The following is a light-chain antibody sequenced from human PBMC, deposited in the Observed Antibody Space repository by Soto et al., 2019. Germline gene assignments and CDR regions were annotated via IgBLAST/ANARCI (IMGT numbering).Light chain of an antibody. Sequence: EIVLTQSPGTLSFSPGERATLTCRASQSVSSSYLAWFQQKPGQAPRLLIYGASSRATGIPDRFSGSGSGTDFTLTISRLEPEDFAVYYCQQYGNAPFTFGPGTKVISN. V-gene: IGKV3-20*01. J-gene: IGKJ3*01. CDR3: QQYGNAPFT. CDR1: QSVSSSY. CDR2: GAS.